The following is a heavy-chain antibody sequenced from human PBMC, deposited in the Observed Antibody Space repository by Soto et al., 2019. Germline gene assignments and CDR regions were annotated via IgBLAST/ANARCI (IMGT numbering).Heavy chain of an antibody. CDR1: GFTFSNAW. V-gene: IGHV3-15*07. Sequence: EVQLVESGGGLVKPGGSLRLSCAASGFTFSNAWMNWVRQAPGKGLEWVGRIKSKTDGGTTDYAAPVKGRFTISRDDSKTTLYLQMNSLKTEDTAVYYCTTDGGWWEQLVIGYWGQGTLVTVSS. CDR2: IKSKTDGGTT. J-gene: IGHJ4*02. D-gene: IGHD6-13*01. CDR3: TTDGGWWEQLVIGY.